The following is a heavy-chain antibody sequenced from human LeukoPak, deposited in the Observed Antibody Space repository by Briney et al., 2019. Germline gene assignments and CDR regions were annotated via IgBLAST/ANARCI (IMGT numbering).Heavy chain of an antibody. J-gene: IGHJ5*02. D-gene: IGHD2/OR15-2a*01. CDR2: IYYRGST. CDR1: GASISSNTFY. CDR3: AVQPLIGWFDP. V-gene: IGHV4-39*01. Sequence: PSETLSLTCNVSGASISSNTFYWGWIRQPPGKGLEWIGSIYYRGSTYYNPSLRSRVTLSVDMSKNQFSLRLSSVTAADTAVYYCAVQPLIGWFDPWGQGTLVTVSS.